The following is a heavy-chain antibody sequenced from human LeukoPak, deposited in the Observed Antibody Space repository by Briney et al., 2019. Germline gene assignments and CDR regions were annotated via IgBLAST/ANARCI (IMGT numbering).Heavy chain of an antibody. J-gene: IGHJ3*02. Sequence: GGSLRLSCAASGFTFSSYEMNWVRQAPGKGLEWVSYISSSGSTIYYADSVKGRFTISRDNAKNSLYLQMNSLRAEDTAVYYCARDAEQWLFAFDIWGQGTMVTVSS. D-gene: IGHD6-19*01. V-gene: IGHV3-48*03. CDR1: GFTFSSYE. CDR3: ARDAEQWLFAFDI. CDR2: ISSSGSTI.